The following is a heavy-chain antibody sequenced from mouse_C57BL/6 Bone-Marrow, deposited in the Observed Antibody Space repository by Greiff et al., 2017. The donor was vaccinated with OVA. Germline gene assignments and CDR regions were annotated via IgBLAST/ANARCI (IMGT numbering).Heavy chain of an antibody. V-gene: IGHV5-12*01. Sequence: EVMLVESGGGLVQPGGSLKLSCAASGFTFSDYYMYWVRQTPEKRLEWVAYISNGGGSTYYPDTVKGRFTISRDNAKNTLYLQMSRLKSEDTAMYYCARHSYYSWFAYWGQGTLVTVSA. CDR2: ISNGGGST. D-gene: IGHD1-1*01. J-gene: IGHJ3*01. CDR3: ARHSYYSWFAY. CDR1: GFTFSDYY.